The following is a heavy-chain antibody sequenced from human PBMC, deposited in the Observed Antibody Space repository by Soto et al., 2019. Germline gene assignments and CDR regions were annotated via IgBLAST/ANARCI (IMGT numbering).Heavy chain of an antibody. D-gene: IGHD1-26*01. J-gene: IGHJ4*02. CDR3: ARAKYGGAYSPFDN. CDR2: ISTRSNSI. Sequence: SLRLACAACRVSFSTYMMNWVRQNTGKGLEWVSYISTRSNSIYYADSVKGRFTVSRDNAKSSLFLQMNRLRDEDTAVYFCARAKYGGAYSPFDNRGQGSLVTVDS. CDR1: RVSFSTYM. V-gene: IGHV3-48*02.